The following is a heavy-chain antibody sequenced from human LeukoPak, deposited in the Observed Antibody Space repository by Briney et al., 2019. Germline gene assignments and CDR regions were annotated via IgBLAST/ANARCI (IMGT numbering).Heavy chain of an antibody. D-gene: IGHD3-10*01. CDR3: ARRQLLWFGESRLAFDI. CDR2: INHSGGT. V-gene: IGHV4-34*01. Sequence: SETLSLTCAVYGGSFSGYYWTWIRQPPGKGLEWIGEINHSGGTNYNPSLKSRVTISVDTSKNQFSLKLSSVTAADTAVYYCARRQLLWFGESRLAFDIWGQGTMVTVSS. CDR1: GGSFSGYY. J-gene: IGHJ3*02.